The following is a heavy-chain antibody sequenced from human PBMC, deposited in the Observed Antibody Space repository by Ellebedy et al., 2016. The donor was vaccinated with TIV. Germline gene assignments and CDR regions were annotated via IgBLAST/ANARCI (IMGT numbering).Heavy chain of an antibody. D-gene: IGHD3-10*01. J-gene: IGHJ6*02. CDR2: MYDSGTT. CDR1: GDSISGYY. Sequence: MPSETLSLTCTVSGDSISGYYWSWIRQPPGKGLEWIAYMYDSGTTNYNPSLKSRVAMSLDTSENQVSLKLSSVTAADTAVYYCARSPPRRHSMVRGVYCGMDVWGQGTTVTVSS. CDR3: ARSPPRRHSMVRGVYCGMDV. V-gene: IGHV4-59*01.